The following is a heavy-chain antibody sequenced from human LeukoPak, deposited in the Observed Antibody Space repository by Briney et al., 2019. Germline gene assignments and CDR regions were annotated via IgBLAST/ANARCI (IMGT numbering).Heavy chain of an antibody. Sequence: PGGSLRLSCAASGFTFSSYAMSWVRQAPGKGLEWVSAIGGSGDSTYYAESVKGRFTISRDNSKNTLYLQMNTLRAEDTAVYYCAKTPLLRYFDWLLGDGRGQGTLVTVSS. CDR2: IGGSGDST. D-gene: IGHD3-9*01. J-gene: IGHJ4*02. CDR3: AKTPLLRYFDWLLGDG. CDR1: GFTFSSYA. V-gene: IGHV3-23*01.